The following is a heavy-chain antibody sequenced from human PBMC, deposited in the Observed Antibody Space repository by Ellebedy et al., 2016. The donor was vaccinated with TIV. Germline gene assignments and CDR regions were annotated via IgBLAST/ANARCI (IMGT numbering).Heavy chain of an antibody. V-gene: IGHV1-69*13. CDR1: GGTFSSYA. CDR2: IIPIFGTA. CDR3: ASVQYLDWSDYYYYAMDV. J-gene: IGHJ6*02. Sequence: AASVKVSCKASGGTFSSYAISWARQAPGQGLEWMGGIIPIFGTANYAQKFQGRVTIIADESTSTAYMELSSLRSEDTAVYYCASVQYLDWSDYYYYAMDVWGQGTTVTVSS. D-gene: IGHD3-9*01.